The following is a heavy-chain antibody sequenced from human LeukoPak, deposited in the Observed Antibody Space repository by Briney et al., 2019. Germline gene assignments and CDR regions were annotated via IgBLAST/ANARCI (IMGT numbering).Heavy chain of an antibody. Sequence: PGGSLRLSCAASGFTFSSYAMHWVRQAPGKGLEYVSAISSNGGSTYYANSVKGRFTISIDNSKNTLYLQMGSLRAEDMSVYYCARISTGGADYWGQGTLVTVSS. J-gene: IGHJ4*02. CDR3: ARISTGGADY. CDR2: ISSNGGST. D-gene: IGHD2-21*01. V-gene: IGHV3-64*01. CDR1: GFTFSSYA.